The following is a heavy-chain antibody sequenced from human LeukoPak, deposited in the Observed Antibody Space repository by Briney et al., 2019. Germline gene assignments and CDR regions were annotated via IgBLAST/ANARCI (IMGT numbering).Heavy chain of an antibody. J-gene: IGHJ4*02. Sequence: GGSLRLSCAGSGFTFSDYYMSWIRQAPGKGLEWVSYISSSGSTIYYADSVKGRFTISRDNAKNSLYLQMNSLRAEDTAVYYCTTHYYDSSGYYLLDYWGQGTLVTVSS. V-gene: IGHV3-11*01. CDR3: TTHYYDSSGYYLLDY. D-gene: IGHD3-22*01. CDR2: ISSSGSTI. CDR1: GFTFSDYY.